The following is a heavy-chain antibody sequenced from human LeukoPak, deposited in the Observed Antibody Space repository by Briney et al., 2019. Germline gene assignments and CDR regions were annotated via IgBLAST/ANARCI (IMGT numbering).Heavy chain of an antibody. J-gene: IGHJ4*02. CDR2: ISGGGGST. V-gene: IGHV3-23*01. CDR3: AKGCDSSGYYSFGVTYYFDY. D-gene: IGHD3-22*01. CDR1: GFTFTSYS. Sequence: GGSLRLSCAASGFTFTSYSMNWVRQAPGKGLEWVSTISGGGGSTYYADSVKGRFTISRDNSKNTLYLQVNSLRAEDTAVYYCAKGCDSSGYYSFGVTYYFDYWGQGTLVTVSS.